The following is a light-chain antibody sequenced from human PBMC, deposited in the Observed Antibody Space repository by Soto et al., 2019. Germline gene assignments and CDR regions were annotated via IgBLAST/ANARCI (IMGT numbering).Light chain of an antibody. CDR2: SPF. CDR3: QKYNSAPFT. J-gene: IGKJ4*01. V-gene: IGKV1-27*01. CDR1: QGISNY. Sequence: DIKITQSPSSLSESVGDRVTNTCRASQGISNYLAWYQQKPGKVPKLLIYSPFTLQSGVPSRLSGSGSGTDFTLTISRLQPEYVATYYCQKYNSAPFTSGGGTKVPIK.